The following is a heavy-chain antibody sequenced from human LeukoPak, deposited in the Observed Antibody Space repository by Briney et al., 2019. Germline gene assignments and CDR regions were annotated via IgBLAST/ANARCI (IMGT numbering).Heavy chain of an antibody. CDR2: INPNSGGT. CDR3: ARERLTMIRGVLNYMDV. V-gene: IGHV1-2*02. Sequence: ASVKVSCKASVYTFTDYYMHWVRQAPGQGLEWMGWINPNSGGTDYAQKFQGRVTMTRDTSASTAFMELSRLTSDDTALYYCARERLTMIRGVLNYMDVWGKGTTVTVSS. D-gene: IGHD3-10*01. J-gene: IGHJ6*03. CDR1: VYTFTDYY.